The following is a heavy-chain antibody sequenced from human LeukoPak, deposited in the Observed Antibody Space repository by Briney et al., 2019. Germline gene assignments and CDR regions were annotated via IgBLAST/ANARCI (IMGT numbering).Heavy chain of an antibody. CDR1: GGTLGNYG. CDR2: IIPTFHTA. V-gene: IGHV1-69*13. Sequence: SVKVSCKASGGTLGNYGISWVRQAPGQGPEWMGGIIPTFHTANYAQKFQGRVTITADESTTTAYMELSSLRSDDTAVYYCARGLKIDTADYWGQGTLVTVSS. D-gene: IGHD3-9*01. J-gene: IGHJ4*02. CDR3: ARGLKIDTADY.